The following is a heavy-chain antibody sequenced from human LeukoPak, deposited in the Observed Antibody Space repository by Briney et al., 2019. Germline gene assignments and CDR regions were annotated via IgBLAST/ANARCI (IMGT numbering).Heavy chain of an antibody. CDR1: GFTFSSYA. CDR2: ISGSGGST. J-gene: IGHJ4*02. V-gene: IGHV3-23*01. D-gene: IGHD2-2*01. CDR3: AKDRVSGVVPAAM. Sequence: GGSLRLSCAASGFTFSSYAMSWVRQAPGKGLEWASAISGSGGSTYYADSVKGRFTISRDNSKNTLYLQMNSLRAEDTAVYYCAKDRVSGVVPAAMWGQGTLVTVSS.